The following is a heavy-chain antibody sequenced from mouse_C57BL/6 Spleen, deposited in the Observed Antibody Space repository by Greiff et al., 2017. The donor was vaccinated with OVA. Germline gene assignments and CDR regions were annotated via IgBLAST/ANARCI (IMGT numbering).Heavy chain of an antibody. Sequence: QVQLQQPGAELVRPGTSVKLSCKASGYTFTSYWMHWVKQRPGQGLEWIGVIDPSDSYTNYNQKFKGKATLTVDTSSSTAYMQLSSLTSEDSAVYYCARRWDGWYFDVWGTGTTVTVSS. V-gene: IGHV1-59*01. CDR1: GYTFTSYW. J-gene: IGHJ1*03. D-gene: IGHD4-1*01. CDR3: ARRWDGWYFDV. CDR2: IDPSDSYT.